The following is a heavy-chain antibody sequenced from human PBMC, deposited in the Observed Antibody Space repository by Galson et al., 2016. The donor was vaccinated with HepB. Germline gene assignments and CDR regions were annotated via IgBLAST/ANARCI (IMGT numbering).Heavy chain of an antibody. CDR3: GSDPADIRGALYIDV. V-gene: IGHV1-69*13. CDR1: GGTFNSLP. D-gene: IGHD3-10*01. J-gene: IGHJ6*03. CDR2: LIPIFGTT. Sequence: SVKVSCKASGGTFNSLPINWVRQAPGLGLEWIGGLIPIFGTTNFAQNFRGRVTITADEATNTEYMELRSLRYEDTAIYYCGSDPADIRGALYIDVWGTGTTITVTS.